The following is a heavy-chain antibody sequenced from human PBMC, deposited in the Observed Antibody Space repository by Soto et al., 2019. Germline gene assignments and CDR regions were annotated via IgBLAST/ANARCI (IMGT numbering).Heavy chain of an antibody. V-gene: IGHV4-39*01. D-gene: IGHD2-8*01. CDR2: FYYSGSP. CDR1: GDSIRSSSHY. J-gene: IGHJ1*01. Sequence: QVQLQESGPGLVKPSETLSLTCTVSGDSIRSSSHYWAWNRQPPGKGLEWIGGFYYSGSPYYNPSLKSRVTMSVDTSKNQFSLNLNSVTATDTAVYYCYINGFWGQGTLVTVSS. CDR3: YINGF.